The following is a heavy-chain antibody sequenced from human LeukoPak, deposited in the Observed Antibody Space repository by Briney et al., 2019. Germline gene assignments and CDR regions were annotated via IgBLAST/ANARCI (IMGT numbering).Heavy chain of an antibody. CDR2: FDPEDSET. V-gene: IGHV1-24*01. D-gene: IGHD3-22*01. CDR3: ATRRRPREVRQFYYDSSGYYAFDY. Sequence: ASVKVSCNVSGYTLSELSMHWVRQAPGIGLEWMGGFDPEDSETIYAQKFQGRVTMTEDTSTDTAYMELSSLRSEDTAVYYCATRRRPREVRQFYYDSSGYYAFDYWGQGTLVTVSS. CDR1: GYTLSELS. J-gene: IGHJ4*02.